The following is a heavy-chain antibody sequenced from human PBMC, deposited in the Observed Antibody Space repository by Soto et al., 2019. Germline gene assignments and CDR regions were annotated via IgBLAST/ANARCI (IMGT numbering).Heavy chain of an antibody. CDR3: ARRYCSGGSCYGRLGWFDP. Sequence: SETLSLTCTVSGGSISSGDYYWSWIRQPPGKGLEWIGYIYYSGSTYYNPSLKSRVTISVDTSKNQFSLKLSSVTAADTAVYYCARRYCSGGSCYGRLGWFDPWGQGTLVT. V-gene: IGHV4-30-4*01. J-gene: IGHJ5*02. CDR1: GGSISSGDYY. D-gene: IGHD2-15*01. CDR2: IYYSGST.